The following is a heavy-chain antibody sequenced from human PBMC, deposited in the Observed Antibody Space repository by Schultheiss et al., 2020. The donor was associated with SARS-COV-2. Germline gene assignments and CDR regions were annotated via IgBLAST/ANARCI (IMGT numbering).Heavy chain of an antibody. CDR3: ARGVAEPIDYYYYYGMDV. CDR1: GGSISSGGYY. V-gene: IGHV4-31*03. J-gene: IGHJ6*02. CDR2: IYYSGST. Sequence: SQTLSLTCPVSGGSISSGGYYWSWIRQHPGKGLEWIGYIYYSGSTYYNPSLKSRVTISVDTSKNQFSLKLSSVTAADTAVYYCARGVAEPIDYYYYYGMDVWGQGTTVTVAS. D-gene: IGHD2-15*01.